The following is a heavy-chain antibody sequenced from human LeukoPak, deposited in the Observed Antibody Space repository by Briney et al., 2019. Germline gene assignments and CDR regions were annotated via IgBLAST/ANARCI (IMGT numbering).Heavy chain of an antibody. Sequence: PGGSLRLSCAASGFTFSSYAMSWVRQAPGKGLEWVAVISYDGSNKYYADSVKGRFTISRDNSKNTLYLQMNSLRAEDTAVYYCAKDRDIVVVTSDAFDIWGQGTMVTVSS. CDR3: AKDRDIVVVTSDAFDI. CDR1: GFTFSSYA. CDR2: ISYDGSNK. J-gene: IGHJ3*02. V-gene: IGHV3-30*18. D-gene: IGHD2-15*01.